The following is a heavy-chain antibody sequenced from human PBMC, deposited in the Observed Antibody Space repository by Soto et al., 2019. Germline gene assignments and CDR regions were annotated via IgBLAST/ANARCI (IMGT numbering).Heavy chain of an antibody. CDR2: INHGGAT. CDR1: GGSFSGYY. J-gene: IGHJ6*02. CDR3: ARGVCSGGSCYADYYGMDV. D-gene: IGHD2-15*01. V-gene: IGHV4-34*01. Sequence: QVQLQQWGAGLLKPSETLSLTCAVYGGSFSGYYWSWIRQPPGKGLGGIGEINHGGATNYNPSLKSRVTISVDTSKNQFSLKLSSVPAADTAVYYCARGVCSGGSCYADYYGMDVWGQGTTVTVSS.